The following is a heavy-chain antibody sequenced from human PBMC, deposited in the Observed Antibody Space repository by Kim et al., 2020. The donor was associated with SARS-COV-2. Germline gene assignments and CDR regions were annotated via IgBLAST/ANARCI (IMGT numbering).Heavy chain of an antibody. V-gene: IGHV3-48*02. Sequence: GGSLRLSCATSGFSFSDYDMNWVRQAPGKGLEWLSCIPKNSTTIDYADSVKGRFTISRDNAKNSLYLQMNSLRDEDTAVYYCVRDRMCGVFDVCGHWTLV. J-gene: IGHJ3*01. CDR1: GFSFSDYD. CDR2: IPKNSTTI. D-gene: IGHD2-21*01. CDR3: VRDRMCGVFDV.